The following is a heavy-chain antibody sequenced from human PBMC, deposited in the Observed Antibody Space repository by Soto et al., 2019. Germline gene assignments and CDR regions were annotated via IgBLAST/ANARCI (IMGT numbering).Heavy chain of an antibody. V-gene: IGHV3-30*03. CDR2: ISYDGSNK. J-gene: IGHJ4*02. D-gene: IGHD3-22*01. CDR1: GLTFSSYG. Sequence: PGGSLRLSCAASGLTFSSYGMHWLRQDPGKGLKWVAVISYDGSNKYYADSVKGRFTISRYNSKNKLYLQMNSLRAEDTAVYYCAGGRNYGDSSGYPGWAQGTLVTVSS. CDR3: AGGRNYGDSSGYPG.